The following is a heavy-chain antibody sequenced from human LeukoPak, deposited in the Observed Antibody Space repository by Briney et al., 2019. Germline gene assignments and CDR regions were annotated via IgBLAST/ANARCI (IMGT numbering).Heavy chain of an antibody. CDR1: GFTFSSYA. D-gene: IGHD3-22*01. J-gene: IGHJ4*02. Sequence: PGRSLRLSCAASGFTFSSYAMHWVRQAPGKGLEWVSYISSSSSTIYYADSVKGRFTISRDNAKNSLYLQMNSLRDEDTAVYYCARNTVNYYDSSGPADYWGQGTLVTVSS. CDR2: ISSSSSTI. CDR3: ARNTVNYYDSSGPADY. V-gene: IGHV3-48*02.